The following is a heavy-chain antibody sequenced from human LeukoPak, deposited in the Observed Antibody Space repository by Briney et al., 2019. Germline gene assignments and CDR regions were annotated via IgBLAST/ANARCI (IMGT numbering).Heavy chain of an antibody. V-gene: IGHV3-30*18. J-gene: IGHJ4*02. CDR1: GITFSNYG. CDR2: ISYDGSNK. CDR3: AKAEGGLLTGYPDY. Sequence: GGSLRLSCAASGITFSNYGMHWVRQAPGKGLEWVAVISYDGSNKYYADSVKGRFTISRDNSKNTLYLQMNSLRAEDTALYYRAKAEGGLLTGYPDYWGQGTLVTVSS. D-gene: IGHD3-9*01.